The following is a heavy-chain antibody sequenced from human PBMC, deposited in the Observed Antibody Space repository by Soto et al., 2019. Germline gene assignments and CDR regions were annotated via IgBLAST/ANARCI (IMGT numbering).Heavy chain of an antibody. CDR2: INHSGST. Sequence: SETLSLTCAVYGGSFSGYYWSWIRQPPGKGLEWIGEINHSGSTNYNPSLKSRVTISVDTSKNQFSLKLSSVTAADTAVYYCARDYYDSSGYPFDYWGQGTLVTVSS. J-gene: IGHJ4*02. V-gene: IGHV4-34*01. D-gene: IGHD3-22*01. CDR3: ARDYYDSSGYPFDY. CDR1: GGSFSGYY.